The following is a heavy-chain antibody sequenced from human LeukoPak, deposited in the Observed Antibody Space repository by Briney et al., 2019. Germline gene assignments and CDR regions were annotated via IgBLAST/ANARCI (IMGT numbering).Heavy chain of an antibody. CDR3: ARALPSSVWRFDP. CDR1: GGSFSSGSYY. D-gene: IGHD6-19*01. V-gene: IGHV4-61*01. CDR2: IYYSGST. J-gene: IGHJ5*02. Sequence: SETLSLTCTVSGGSFSSGSYYWSWIRQPPGKGLEWIGFIYYSGSTNYNPSLKSQVTISVDTSKNQFSLKLSSVTAADTAVYYCARALPSSVWRFDPWGQGTLVTVSS.